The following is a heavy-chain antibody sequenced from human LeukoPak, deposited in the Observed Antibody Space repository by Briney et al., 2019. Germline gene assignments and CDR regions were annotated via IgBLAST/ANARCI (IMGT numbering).Heavy chain of an antibody. CDR1: GFSVSSNY. CDR2: TYNVGTT. D-gene: IGHD3-10*01. J-gene: IGHJ4*02. V-gene: IGHV3-66*01. CDR3: ARGYGSGSYYF. Sequence: PGGPLRLSCAASGFSVSSNYMNWVRQAPGKGLEWVSITYNVGTTYYTDSVKGRFTISRDNSKNTLYLQMNSLRADDTAVYYCARGYGSGSYYFWGQGTLVTVSS.